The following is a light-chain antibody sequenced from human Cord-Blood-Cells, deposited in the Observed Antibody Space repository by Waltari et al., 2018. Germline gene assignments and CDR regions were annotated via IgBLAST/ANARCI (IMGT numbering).Light chain of an antibody. CDR1: QGVRSY. CDR3: QQRSNWPPPMYT. CDR2: DAS. V-gene: IGKV3-11*01. J-gene: IGKJ2*01. Sequence: EIVLTKSPATLPLSPGERATLSRRASQGVRSYLAWNQHKPGQAPRLLIYDASNMATGIPARFSVSGSGTDFALTISSLEPEDFAVYCCQQRSNWPPPMYTFGQGTKLESK.